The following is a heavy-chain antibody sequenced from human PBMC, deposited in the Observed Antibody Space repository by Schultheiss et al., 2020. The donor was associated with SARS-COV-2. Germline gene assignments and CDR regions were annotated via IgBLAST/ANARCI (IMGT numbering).Heavy chain of an antibody. V-gene: IGHV1-2*04. CDR3: ARAPYCSGGSCYYYGMDV. CDR2: INPNSGGT. CDR1: GYTFTGYY. Sequence: ASVKVSCKASGYTFTGYYMHWVRQAPGQGLEWMGWINPNSGGTNYAQKFQGWVTMTRDTSISTAYMELSRLRSDDTAVYYCARAPYCSGGSCYYYGMDVWGQGTTVTVSS. D-gene: IGHD2-15*01. J-gene: IGHJ6*02.